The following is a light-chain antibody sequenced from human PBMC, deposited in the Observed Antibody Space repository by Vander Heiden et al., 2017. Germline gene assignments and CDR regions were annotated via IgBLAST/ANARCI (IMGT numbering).Light chain of an antibody. J-gene: IGLJ2*01. CDR3: AAWDDSLNGPV. Sequence: QSVLTQPPSASGTPGQRVTISCSGSSSNIGSNTVNWYQQRPGTAPKLLIYSSNQRPSGVPDRFSGSKSGTSAALAISGLQSEDEADYYCAAWDDSLNGPVFGGGTKLTVL. V-gene: IGLV1-44*01. CDR2: SSN. CDR1: SSNIGSNT.